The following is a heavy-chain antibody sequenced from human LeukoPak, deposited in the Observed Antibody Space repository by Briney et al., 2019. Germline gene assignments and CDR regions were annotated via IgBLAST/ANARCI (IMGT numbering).Heavy chain of an antibody. J-gene: IGHJ6*03. CDR3: AKDSNPAGYYYMDV. CDR1: GFTFSTYG. V-gene: IGHV3-33*06. D-gene: IGHD1-14*01. Sequence: PGGSLRLSCAASGFTFSTYGMYWVRQAPGKGLDWVAVIWCDGSNKYYADSVKGLFTISRDNSKNTLYLQMNSLRAEDTAVYYCAKDSNPAGYYYMDVWGKGTTVTVSS. CDR2: IWCDGSNK.